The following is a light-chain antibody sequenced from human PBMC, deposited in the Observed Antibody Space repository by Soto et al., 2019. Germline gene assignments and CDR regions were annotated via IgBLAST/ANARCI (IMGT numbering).Light chain of an antibody. CDR1: RDISNS. V-gene: IGKV1-12*01. CDR3: QQRSNWPIT. CDR2: GAS. Sequence: IQVTQSPSSVSASVGDRLTITCRASRDISNSLAWYQQTPGKAPKLLLRGASSLHRGVPSRFSGGGAGTEFTLTISSLQPEDFAVYSCQQRSNWPITFGQGTRLEIK. J-gene: IGKJ5*01.